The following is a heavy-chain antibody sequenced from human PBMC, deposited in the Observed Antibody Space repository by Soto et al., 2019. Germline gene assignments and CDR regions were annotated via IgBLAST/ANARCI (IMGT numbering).Heavy chain of an antibody. D-gene: IGHD5-18*01. CDR3: ARPDTAMAPGY. CDR1: GFTFSSYS. CDR2: ISSSISYI. Sequence: GGSLRLSCAASGFTFSSYSMNWVRQAPGKGLDWVSSISSSISYIYYADSVKGRFTISRDNAKNSLYLQMNSLRAEDTAVYYCARPDTAMAPGYWGQGTLVTVSS. J-gene: IGHJ4*02. V-gene: IGHV3-21*01.